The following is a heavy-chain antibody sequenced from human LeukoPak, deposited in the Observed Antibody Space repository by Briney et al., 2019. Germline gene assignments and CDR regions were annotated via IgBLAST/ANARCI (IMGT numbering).Heavy chain of an antibody. CDR3: ASGGLGYCSGGSCYADDAFDI. Sequence: GASVKVSCKVSGYTLTELSMHWVRQAPGKGLEWMGGFDPEDGETIYAQKFQGRVTMTEDTSTDTAYMELSSLRSEDTAVYYCASGGLGYCSGGSCYADDAFDIWGQGTMVTVSS. V-gene: IGHV1-24*01. J-gene: IGHJ3*02. CDR1: GYTLTELS. D-gene: IGHD2-15*01. CDR2: FDPEDGET.